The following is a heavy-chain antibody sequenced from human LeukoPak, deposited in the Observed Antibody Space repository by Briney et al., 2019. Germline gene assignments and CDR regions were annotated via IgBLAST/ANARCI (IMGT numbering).Heavy chain of an antibody. CDR2: IKQDGSEK. CDR1: GFTFSSQW. CDR3: ARGRGGLLWFGEFNS. J-gene: IGHJ4*02. D-gene: IGHD3-10*01. V-gene: IGHV3-7*01. Sequence: GGSLRLSCAASGFTFSSQWMSWVRQAPGKGLEGVANIKQDGSEKYYVDSVKGRFTISRDNADNSLYLQMNSLRAEDTAVYYCARGRGGLLWFGEFNSWGQGTLVTVSS.